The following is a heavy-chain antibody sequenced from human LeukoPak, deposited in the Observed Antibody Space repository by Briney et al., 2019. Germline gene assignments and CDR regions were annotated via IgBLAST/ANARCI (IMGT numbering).Heavy chain of an antibody. D-gene: IGHD3-10*01. J-gene: IGHJ4*02. CDR2: IIAYNGNT. Sequence: GASVKVSCKASGGTFSSYAISWVRQAPGQGLEWMGGIIAYNGNTNYAQKLQGRVTMTTDTSTSTAYMELRSLRSDDTAVYYCARHVLLWFGEHPTVDYWGQGTLVTVSS. CDR3: ARHVLLWFGEHPTVDY. V-gene: IGHV1-18*01. CDR1: GGTFSSYA.